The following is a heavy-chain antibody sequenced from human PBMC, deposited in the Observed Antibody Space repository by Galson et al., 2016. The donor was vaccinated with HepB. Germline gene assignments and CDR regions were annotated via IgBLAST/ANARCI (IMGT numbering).Heavy chain of an antibody. D-gene: IGHD6-13*01. V-gene: IGHV3-74*01. CDR3: RIGTAGIDY. CDR2: LKSDGRST. Sequence: SLRLSCAASGFTFRDYGMTWVRQAPGKGLVCVSRLKSDGRSTYYADSVKGRFTISRDNAKNTLYLQMNSLGVEDTAVYYCRIGTAGIDYWGQGTLVTVSS. J-gene: IGHJ4*02. CDR1: GFTFRDYG.